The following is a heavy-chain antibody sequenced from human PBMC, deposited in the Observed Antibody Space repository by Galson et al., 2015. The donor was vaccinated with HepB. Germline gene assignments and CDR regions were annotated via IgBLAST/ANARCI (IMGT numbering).Heavy chain of an antibody. V-gene: IGHV3-23*01. CDR1: GFTFSNYA. D-gene: IGHD3-3*01. Sequence: SLRLSCAASGFTFSNYAMSWVRQAPGKGLEWVSAISGRGGTTYYADSVKGRFTISRDNSKNTLYLQMNSLRAEDTAVYYCAKGPITIFGLATDYFDHWGQGTLVTVSS. CDR2: ISGRGGTT. CDR3: AKGPITIFGLATDYFDH. J-gene: IGHJ4*02.